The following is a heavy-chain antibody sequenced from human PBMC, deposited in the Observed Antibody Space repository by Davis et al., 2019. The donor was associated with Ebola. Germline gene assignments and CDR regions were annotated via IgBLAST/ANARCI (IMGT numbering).Heavy chain of an antibody. CDR2: IYYSGST. CDR1: AGSISSGDYY. D-gene: IGHD3-10*01. J-gene: IGHJ4*02. CDR3: ARSAGLWFGELFRH. V-gene: IGHV4-30-4*01. Sequence: MPSQTLSPTCPLSAGSISSGDYYWSWIRQPPGKGLEWIGYIYYSGSTYYNPSLKSRVTISADTSKNQFSLKLSSVTAADTAVYYCARSAGLWFGELFRHWGQGTLVTVSS.